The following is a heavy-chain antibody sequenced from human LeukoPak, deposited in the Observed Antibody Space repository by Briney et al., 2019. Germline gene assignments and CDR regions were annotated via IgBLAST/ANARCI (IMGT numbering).Heavy chain of an antibody. V-gene: IGHV4-59*01. Sequence: PSETLSLTCTVSGGSISSYYWSWIRQPPGKGLEWIGYIYYSGSTNYNPSLKSRVTISVDTSKNQFSLKLSSVTAADTAVYYCAREGYYDSSGYGAAFDIWGQGTMVTVSS. D-gene: IGHD3-22*01. CDR1: GGSISSYY. CDR2: IYYSGST. J-gene: IGHJ3*02. CDR3: AREGYYDSSGYGAAFDI.